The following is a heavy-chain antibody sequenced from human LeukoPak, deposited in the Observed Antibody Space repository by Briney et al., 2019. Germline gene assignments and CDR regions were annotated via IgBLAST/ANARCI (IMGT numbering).Heavy chain of an antibody. V-gene: IGHV3-23*01. CDR2: ISGSGGST. J-gene: IGHJ4*02. D-gene: IGHD6-13*01. CDR1: GFTFSSYA. Sequence: GGSLRLSCAASGFTFSSYAMSWVRQAPGKGLEWVSAISGSGGSTYYADSVKGRFTISRDNSKNPLYLQMNSMRAEDTAVYYCAKIAAAGPISDDYWGQGTLVTVSS. CDR3: AKIAAAGPISDDY.